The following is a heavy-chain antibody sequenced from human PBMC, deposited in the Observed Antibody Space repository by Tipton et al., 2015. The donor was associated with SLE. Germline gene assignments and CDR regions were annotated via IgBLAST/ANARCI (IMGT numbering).Heavy chain of an antibody. J-gene: IGHJ5*02. V-gene: IGHV4-34*01. CDR3: ARGPGLGVVVVTQSDWFDP. CDR2: INHSGST. CDR1: GGSFSGYY. D-gene: IGHD2-15*01. Sequence: TLSLTCAVYGGSFSGYYWSWIRQPPGKGLEWIGEINHSGSTKYNPSLKSRFTISVDTSKNKFSLKLSSVTAADTAVYYCARGPGLGVVVVTQSDWFDPWGHGTLVTVSS.